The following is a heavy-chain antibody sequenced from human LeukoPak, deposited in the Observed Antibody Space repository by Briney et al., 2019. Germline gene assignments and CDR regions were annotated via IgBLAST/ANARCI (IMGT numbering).Heavy chain of an antibody. CDR1: GGSFSGYY. Sequence: SETLSLTCAVYGGSFSGYYWSWIRQPPGKGLEWIGEINHSGSTNYNPSLKSRVTISVDTSKNQFSLKLSSVTAADTAVYYCAKDCSSTSCYTVFDYWGQGTLVTVSS. CDR3: AKDCSSTSCYTVFDY. V-gene: IGHV4-34*01. CDR2: INHSGST. J-gene: IGHJ4*02. D-gene: IGHD2-2*02.